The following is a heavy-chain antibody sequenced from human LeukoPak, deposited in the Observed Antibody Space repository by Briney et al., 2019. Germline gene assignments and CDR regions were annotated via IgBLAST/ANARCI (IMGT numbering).Heavy chain of an antibody. Sequence: GGSLRLSCAASGFTFSSYEMNWVRQAPGKGLEWVSYIYRGTIHYSDSVKGRFTISRDNTKNSLYLQMNSLRAEDTAVYYCARRAGAYSHPYDYWGQGTLVTVSS. CDR3: ARRAGAYSHPYDY. CDR2: IYRGTI. V-gene: IGHV3-48*03. CDR1: GFTFSSYE. J-gene: IGHJ4*02. D-gene: IGHD4/OR15-4a*01.